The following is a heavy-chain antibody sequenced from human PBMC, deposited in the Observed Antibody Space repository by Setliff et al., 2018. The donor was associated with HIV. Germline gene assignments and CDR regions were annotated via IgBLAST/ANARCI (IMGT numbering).Heavy chain of an antibody. D-gene: IGHD3-22*01. J-gene: IGHJ4*02. CDR2: IYGSGST. CDR1: GGSISSYY. V-gene: IGHV4-59*01. CDR3: ARGRSRYYYDGSGYYVAY. Sequence: SETLSLTCTVSGGSISSYYWIWIRQPPGKGLEWFGYIYGSGSTNYNPSLKSRVTISADTSKNQFSLKLSSVTAADPAVYYFARGRSRYYYDGSGYYVAYGGQGTRVTVS.